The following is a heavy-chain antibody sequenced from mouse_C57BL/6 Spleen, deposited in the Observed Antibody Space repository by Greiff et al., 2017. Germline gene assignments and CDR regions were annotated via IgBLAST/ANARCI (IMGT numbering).Heavy chain of an antibody. CDR1: GYTFTDYY. Sequence: VQLKESGPVLVKPGASVKMSCKASGYTFTDYYMNWVKQSHGKSLEWIGVINPYNGGTSYNQKFKGKATLTVDKSSSTAYMELHSLASEDSAVYYCASGTSGYWGQGTTLTVSS. V-gene: IGHV1-19*01. CDR2: INPYNGGT. J-gene: IGHJ2*01. CDR3: ASGTSGY. D-gene: IGHD4-1*01.